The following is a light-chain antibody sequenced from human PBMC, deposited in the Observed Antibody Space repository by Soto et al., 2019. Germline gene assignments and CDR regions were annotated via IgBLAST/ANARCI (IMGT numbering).Light chain of an antibody. J-gene: IGKJ5*01. V-gene: IGKV3-20*01. CDR1: QSVTSSY. CDR2: RAS. Sequence: PWERATLSCRASQSVTSSYLAWYQKKPGQSPRLLIYRASSRATGIADRFSGSGSGTDFTLTISRLEAEDFAVYYCQHYGSTLITFGQGTRLEIK. CDR3: QHYGSTLIT.